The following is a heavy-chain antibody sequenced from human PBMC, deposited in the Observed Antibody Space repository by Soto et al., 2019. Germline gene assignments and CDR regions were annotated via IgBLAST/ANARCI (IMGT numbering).Heavy chain of an antibody. CDR3: ARGPANSYYRGSHFLDV. J-gene: IGHJ6*02. D-gene: IGHD1-26*01. CDR2: INHSGST. CDR1: GGSFSGYY. V-gene: IGHV4-34*01. Sequence: SETLSLTCAVYGGSFSGYYWSWIRQPPGKGLEWIGEINHSGSTNYNPPLKSRVTISVDTSKNQFSLKLSSVTAADTAVYYCARGPANSYYRGSHFLDVWGQGTTVTVSS.